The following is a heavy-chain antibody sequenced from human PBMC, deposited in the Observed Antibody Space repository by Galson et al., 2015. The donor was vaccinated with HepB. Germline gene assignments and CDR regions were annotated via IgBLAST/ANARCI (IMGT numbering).Heavy chain of an antibody. CDR3: ARATPVDY. J-gene: IGHJ4*02. CDR1: GLTISTYS. CDR2: ISSSSNTI. Sequence: SLRHSCAASGLTISTYSMNWVRQAPGKGLEWVACISSSSNTIHYADSVKGRFTISRDNAKNSLYLQMNSLRDDDTAVYYCARATPVDYWGQGTLVTVSS. V-gene: IGHV3-48*02.